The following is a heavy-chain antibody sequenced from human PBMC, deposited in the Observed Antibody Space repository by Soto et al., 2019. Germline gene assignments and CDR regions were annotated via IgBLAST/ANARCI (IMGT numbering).Heavy chain of an antibody. CDR2: LYYGRSA. Sequence: QVQLQESGPGLVKPSETLSLTCAVSGDSISSYYCMWIRQPPGKGLESIGYLYYGRSANYYPSLMSWVTLSVDTSTNQCFLTLSSMTAADTAVYYCALRSMAVVPEYWGQGTLVTVSS. CDR3: ALRSMAVVPEY. J-gene: IGHJ4*02. D-gene: IGHD3-22*01. V-gene: IGHV4-59*01. CDR1: GDSISSYY.